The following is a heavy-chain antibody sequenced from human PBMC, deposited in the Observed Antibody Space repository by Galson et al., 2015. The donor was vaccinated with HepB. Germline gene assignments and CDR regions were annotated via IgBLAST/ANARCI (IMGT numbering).Heavy chain of an antibody. CDR2: ISSSSSYI. J-gene: IGHJ4*02. V-gene: IGHV3-21*01. Sequence: LRLSCAASGFTFDDYAMHWVRQAPGKGLEWVSSISSSSSYIYYADSVKGRFTISRDNAKNSLYLQMNSLRAEDTAVYYCARVSYCSSTSCYPWSRGYLPDYWGQGTLVTVSS. D-gene: IGHD2-2*01. CDR1: GFTFDDYA. CDR3: ARVSYCSSTSCYPWSRGYLPDY.